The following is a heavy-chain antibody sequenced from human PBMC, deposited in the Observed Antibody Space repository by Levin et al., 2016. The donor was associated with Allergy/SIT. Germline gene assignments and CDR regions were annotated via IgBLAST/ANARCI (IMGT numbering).Heavy chain of an antibody. CDR3: ARGRPRTIFGVVITEDFDY. D-gene: IGHD3-3*01. J-gene: IGHJ4*02. CDR2: MNPNSGNT. V-gene: IGHV1-8*01. Sequence: ASVKVSCKASGYTFTSYDINWVRQATGQGLEWMGWMNPNSGNTGYAQKFQGRVTMTRNTSISTAYMELSSLRSEDTAVYYCARGRPRTIFGVVITEDFDYWGQGTLVTVSS. CDR1: GYTFTSYD.